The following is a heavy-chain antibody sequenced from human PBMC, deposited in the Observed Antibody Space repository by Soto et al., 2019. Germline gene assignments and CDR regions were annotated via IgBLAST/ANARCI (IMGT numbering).Heavy chain of an antibody. CDR2: INEAGSKT. J-gene: IGHJ6*02. CDR3: ARSWAVFGDYYYGMDV. V-gene: IGHV3-7*01. D-gene: IGHD3-10*01. Sequence: EVQLEESGGGLVQPGGSLRLSCEVSGFTFSTYCMTWVRQAPGKGLEWVSNINEAGSKTYYVDSVKGRFTLSRDNAKNSLYLQLNSLRAEDTAVYYCARSWAVFGDYYYGMDVWGQGTTVIVSS. CDR1: GFTFSTYC.